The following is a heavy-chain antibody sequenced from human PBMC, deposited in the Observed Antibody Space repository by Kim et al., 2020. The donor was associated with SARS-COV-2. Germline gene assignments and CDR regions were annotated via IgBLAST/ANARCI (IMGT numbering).Heavy chain of an antibody. V-gene: IGHV1-69*13. D-gene: IGHD4-17*01. CDR1: GGTFSSYA. J-gene: IGHJ5*02. Sequence: SVKVSCKASGGTFSSYAISWVRQAPGQGLEWMGGIIPIFGTANYAQKFQGRVTITADESTSTAYMELSSLRSEDTAVYYCARAVDDYGDYVYSLALNWFDPWGQEPWSPSPQ. CDR3: ARAVDDYGDYVYSLALNWFDP. CDR2: IIPIFGTA.